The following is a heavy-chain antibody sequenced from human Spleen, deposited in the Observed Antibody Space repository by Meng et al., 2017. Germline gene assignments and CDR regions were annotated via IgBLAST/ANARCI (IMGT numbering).Heavy chain of an antibody. CDR3: ARQNRDFY. D-gene: IGHD2/OR15-2a*01. CDR1: GFTFSDYY. CDR2: ISSSSTYI. Sequence: VQLVESGGGLVKPGGSLRLSCAASGFTFSDYYMNWVRQAPGKGLEWVSSISSSSTYIDYADSVKGRFTISRDNAKSSLYLQMNSLRAEDTAMYYCARQNRDFYWGQGTLVTVSS. J-gene: IGHJ4*02. V-gene: IGHV3-21*01.